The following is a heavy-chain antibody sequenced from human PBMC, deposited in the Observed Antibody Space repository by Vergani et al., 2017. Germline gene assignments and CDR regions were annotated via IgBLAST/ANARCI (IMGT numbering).Heavy chain of an antibody. V-gene: IGHV3-15*01. D-gene: IGHD3-10*01. J-gene: IGHJ4*02. Sequence: EVQLVESGGGLVKPGGSLRLSCAASGFTFSNAWMSWVRQAPGKGLEWVGRIKSKTDGGTTDYAAPVKGRFTISRDDSKNTLYLQMNSLKTEDTAVYYCTIRTVRGVNFYYWGQGTLVTVSS. CDR1: GFTFSNAW. CDR3: TIRTVRGVNFYY. CDR2: IKSKTDGGTT.